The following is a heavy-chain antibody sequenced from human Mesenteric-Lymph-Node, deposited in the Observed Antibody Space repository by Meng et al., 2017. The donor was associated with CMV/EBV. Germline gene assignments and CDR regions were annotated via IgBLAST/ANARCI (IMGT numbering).Heavy chain of an antibody. CDR2: ISSSSIYI. V-gene: IGHV3-21*01. D-gene: IGHD1-14*01. CDR1: GFTFSSYS. Sequence: GGSLRLSCAASGFTFSSYSMNWVRQAPGKGLEWVSSISSSSIYIYYADSVKGRFTISRDNAKNSLYLQMNSLRAEDTAVYYCTRRTGTGRGFDYWGQGTLVTVSS. J-gene: IGHJ4*02. CDR3: TRRTGTGRGFDY.